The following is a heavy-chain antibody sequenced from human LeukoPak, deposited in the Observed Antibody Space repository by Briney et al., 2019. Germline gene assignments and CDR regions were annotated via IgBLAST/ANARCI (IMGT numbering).Heavy chain of an antibody. CDR3: ARDLRNVGTPYSGSYLLDY. V-gene: IGHV3-33*01. D-gene: IGHD1-26*01. CDR2: IWYDGSNK. Sequence: PGRSLRLSCAASGFTFSSYGMHWVRQAPGKGLEWVAVIWYDGSNKYYADSVKGRFTISRDNSKNTLYLQMNSLRAEDTAVYYCARDLRNVGTPYSGSYLLDYWGQGTLVTVSS. J-gene: IGHJ4*02. CDR1: GFTFSSYG.